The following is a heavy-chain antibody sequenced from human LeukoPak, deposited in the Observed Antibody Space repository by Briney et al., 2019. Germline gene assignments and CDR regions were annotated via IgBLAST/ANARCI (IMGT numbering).Heavy chain of an antibody. D-gene: IGHD3-10*01. V-gene: IGHV3-48*01. CDR2: ISSSSSMI. CDR3: ARAELDWFDP. CDR1: GFTFSGYS. Sequence: GGSLRLSCAASGFTFSGYSMNWVRQAPGKGLEWVSYISSSSSMINYADSVTGRFTISRDNAKNSLYLQMNSLRAEDTAVYYCARAELDWFDPWGQGTLVTVSS. J-gene: IGHJ5*02.